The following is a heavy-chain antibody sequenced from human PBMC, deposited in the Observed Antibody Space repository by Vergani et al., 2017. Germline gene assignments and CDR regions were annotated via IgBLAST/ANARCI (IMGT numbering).Heavy chain of an antibody. J-gene: IGHJ5*02. V-gene: IGHV3-33*01. CDR3: ARDLRLLYNRFDP. Sequence: QVQLVESGGGVVQPGRSLRLSCAASGFTFTQYRMHWVRQAPGKGLEWVAVTWYDGNNKQYADSVKVRFTISRDNSKSTMYLHMNILRDEDTGVYYCARDLRLLYNRFDPWGQGTVVTVSS. CDR1: GFTFTQYR. CDR2: TWYDGNNK. D-gene: IGHD1-14*01.